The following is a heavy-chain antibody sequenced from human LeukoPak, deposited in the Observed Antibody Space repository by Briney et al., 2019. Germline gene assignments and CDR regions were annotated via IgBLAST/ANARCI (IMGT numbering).Heavy chain of an antibody. J-gene: IGHJ4*02. CDR1: GGSFSGYY. D-gene: IGHD3-22*01. CDR3: ARAPMIVVHQFDY. V-gene: IGHV4-34*01. CDR2: INHSGST. Sequence: PSETLSLTCAVYGGSFSGYYWSWIRQPPGKGLEWIGEINHSGSTNYNPSLKSRVTISVDTSKNQFSLKLRSVTAADTAVYYCARAPMIVVHQFDYWGQGTLVTVSS.